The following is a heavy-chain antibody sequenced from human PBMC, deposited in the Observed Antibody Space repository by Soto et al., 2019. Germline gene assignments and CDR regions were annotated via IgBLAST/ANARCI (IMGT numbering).Heavy chain of an antibody. D-gene: IGHD3-22*01. J-gene: IGHJ3*02. CDR1: GYTFTSYG. Sequence: GASVKVSCKASGYTFTSYGISWVRQAPGQGLEWMRWISAYNGNTNYAQKLQGRVTMTTDTSTSTAYMELRSLRSDDTAVYYCARSPYYYDSSGYRRSGAFDIWGQGTMVTVSS. CDR2: ISAYNGNT. V-gene: IGHV1-18*01. CDR3: ARSPYYYDSSGYRRSGAFDI.